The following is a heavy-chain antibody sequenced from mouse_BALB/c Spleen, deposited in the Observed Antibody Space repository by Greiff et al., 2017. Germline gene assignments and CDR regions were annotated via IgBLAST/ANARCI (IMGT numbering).Heavy chain of an antibody. V-gene: IGHV1-39*01. CDR2: IDPYYGGT. D-gene: IGHD4-1*01. CDR3: ARRGLGKYYYAMDY. J-gene: IGHJ4*01. Sequence: VQLQQSGPELAKPGASVKISCKASGYSFTGYNMNWVKQSNGKSLEWIGNIDPYYGGTSYNQKFKGKATLTVDKSSSTAYMQLKSMTSEDSADYYCARRGLGKYYYAMDYWGQGTSVTVSS. CDR1: GYSFTGYN.